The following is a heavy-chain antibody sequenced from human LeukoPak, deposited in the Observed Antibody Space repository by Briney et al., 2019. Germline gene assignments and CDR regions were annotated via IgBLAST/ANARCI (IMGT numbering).Heavy chain of an antibody. CDR2: VSWNNGSI. CDR1: GFTFDDYA. J-gene: IGHJ1*01. CDR3: AKDEDVNSSRRGLWLSRFGSNNLFQH. D-gene: IGHD6-19*01. V-gene: IGHV3-9*01. Sequence: GRSLILSCAASGFTFDDYAMRWVRQAPGKGLEWVSGVSWNNGSIGYADSVKGRFTISRDNAKNSLYLQMNSLRAEDTALYYCAKDEDVNSSRRGLWLSRFGSNNLFQHWGRGTLVTVSS.